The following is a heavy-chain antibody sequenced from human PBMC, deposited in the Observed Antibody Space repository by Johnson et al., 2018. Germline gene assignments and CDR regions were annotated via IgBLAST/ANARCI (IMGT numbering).Heavy chain of an antibody. V-gene: IGHV3-11*04. CDR3: ARDPSFAYSYYNYMDA. J-gene: IGHJ6*03. D-gene: IGHD3-16*01. CDR1: GFRISDYY. Sequence: QVQLLESGGAVVKPGVSLRLSCGTSGFRISDYYMAWIRQAPGKGLEWISYISSSATTIDYADSVKGRFTISRDDAKNSMHLQMNSLRAEDTAVYYCARDPSFAYSYYNYMDAWGKGTTVTVSS. CDR2: ISSSATTI.